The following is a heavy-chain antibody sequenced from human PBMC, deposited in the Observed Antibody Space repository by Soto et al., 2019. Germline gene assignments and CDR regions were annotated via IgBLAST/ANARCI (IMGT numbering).Heavy chain of an antibody. CDR2: IGASGDIT. V-gene: IGHV3-23*01. D-gene: IGHD2-15*01. CDR3: AKDDFTDRGNDYFDY. Sequence: PGGSLRLSCAASGFTFSSYWMSWVRQAPGKGLEWVAGIGASGDITWYADSVKGRLSISRDNSKNTLYLQLNSLRFEDTAVYYCAKDDFTDRGNDYFDYWGPGTLVTVS. J-gene: IGHJ4*02. CDR1: GFTFSSYW.